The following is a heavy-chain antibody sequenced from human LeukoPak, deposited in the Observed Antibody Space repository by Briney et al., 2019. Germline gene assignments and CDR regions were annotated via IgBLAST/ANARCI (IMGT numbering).Heavy chain of an antibody. J-gene: IGHJ4*02. Sequence: PSETLSLTCTVSGGSISTDYWSWIRQAPGKGLEWIGHIYNSGSTNYNPSLKSRVSISVDTSKNQFSLKVTSVTTADTAVYYCARRFGYTCGRFDYWGQGTLVTVSS. CDR2: IYNSGST. CDR1: GGSISTDY. D-gene: IGHD5-18*01. V-gene: IGHV4-59*01. CDR3: ARRFGYTCGRFDY.